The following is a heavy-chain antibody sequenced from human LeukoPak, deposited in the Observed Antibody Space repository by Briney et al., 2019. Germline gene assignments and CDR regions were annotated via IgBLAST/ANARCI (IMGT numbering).Heavy chain of an antibody. CDR3: ARSARGLLLHRFDP. Sequence: SETLSLTCTVSGGSISSYYWSWIRQPPGKGLEWIGYIYYSGSTNYNPSLKSRVTISVDTSKNQFSLKLSSVTAADTAVYYCARSARGLLLHRFDPWGQGTLVTVSS. V-gene: IGHV4-59*01. D-gene: IGHD2-15*01. J-gene: IGHJ5*02. CDR1: GGSISSYY. CDR2: IYYSGST.